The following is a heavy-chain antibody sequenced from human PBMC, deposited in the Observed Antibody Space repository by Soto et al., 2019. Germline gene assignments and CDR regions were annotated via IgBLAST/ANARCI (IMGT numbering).Heavy chain of an antibody. Sequence: VQLVESGGGVVQPGRSLRLSCAASGFTFSSYGMHWVRQAPGKGLEWVAVISYDGSNKYYADSVKGRFTISRDNSKNTLYLQMNSLRAEDTAVYYCAITQGHFDYWGQGTLVTVSS. D-gene: IGHD1-20*01. CDR1: GFTFSSYG. CDR2: ISYDGSNK. V-gene: IGHV3-30*03. CDR3: AITQGHFDY. J-gene: IGHJ4*02.